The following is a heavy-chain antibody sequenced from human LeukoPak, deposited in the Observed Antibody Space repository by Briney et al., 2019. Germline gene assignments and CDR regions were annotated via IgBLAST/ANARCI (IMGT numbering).Heavy chain of an antibody. J-gene: IGHJ2*01. CDR1: GHTFSNGY. D-gene: IGHD6-19*01. Sequence: ASVKVSCRASGHTFSNGYIHSVRQAPGQGLEWMGIIDPSGESTNYAQKFQGRVTMTRDTSTSTVYMELSSLRADDTAVYFCARSTIAVSSDWNFDLWGRGTLLTVSS. CDR3: ARSTIAVSSDWNFDL. CDR2: IDPSGEST. V-gene: IGHV1-46*01.